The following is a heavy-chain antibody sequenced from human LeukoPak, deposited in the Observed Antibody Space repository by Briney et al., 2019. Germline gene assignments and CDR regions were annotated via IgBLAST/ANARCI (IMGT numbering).Heavy chain of an antibody. V-gene: IGHV3-53*01. Sequence: PGGSLRLSCAASGFTFSSYAMSWVRQAPGKGLEWVALTYTDGSAHYADSVKGRFTISRDNSKNTLFLQLNSLRAEDSALYYCAGGYTNTHSALWAFDIWGRGTMVTVSS. CDR2: TYTDGSA. CDR1: GFTFSSYA. CDR3: AGGYTNTHSALWAFDI. D-gene: IGHD6-13*01. J-gene: IGHJ3*02.